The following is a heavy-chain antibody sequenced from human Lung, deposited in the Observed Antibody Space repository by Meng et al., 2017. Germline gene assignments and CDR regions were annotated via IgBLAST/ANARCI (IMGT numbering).Heavy chain of an antibody. Sequence: GESLKISCAASGFSFSSYAMSWVRHAPGEGLEWVSALSGGGFTTYYADSVKGRFAISRHNSKNTLYLQMNGLRAEDTALYYCAKYSYGLGDYLDYWGQGALVTVSS. D-gene: IGHD3-10*01. CDR3: AKYSYGLGDYLDY. V-gene: IGHV3-23*01. CDR1: GFSFSSYA. J-gene: IGHJ4*02. CDR2: LSGGGFTT.